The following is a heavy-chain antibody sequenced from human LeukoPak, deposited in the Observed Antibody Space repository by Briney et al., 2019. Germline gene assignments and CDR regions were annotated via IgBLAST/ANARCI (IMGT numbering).Heavy chain of an antibody. J-gene: IGHJ3*02. D-gene: IGHD1-26*01. V-gene: IGHV3-23*01. CDR1: GFTFSSYA. CDR2: ISGSGGNT. CDR3: AKIPLGATRVGAFDI. Sequence: GGSLRLSCAASGFTFSSYAMSWVRQAPGKGLEWVSAISGSGGNTYYADSVKGRFTISRDNSKNTLYLQMNSLRAEDTAVYYCAKIPLGATRVGAFDIWGQGTMVTVSS.